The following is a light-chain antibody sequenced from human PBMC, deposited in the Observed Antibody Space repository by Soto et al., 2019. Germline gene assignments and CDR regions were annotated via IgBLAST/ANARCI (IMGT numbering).Light chain of an antibody. V-gene: IGKV1-33*01. CDR1: QDISNY. J-gene: IGKJ4*01. CDR2: DAS. Sequence: DIQMTQSPSSLSASVGDRVTITCQASQDISNYLNWYQQKPGKAPKLLIYDASNLETGVPSRFSGSGSGTDFTFTISSLQPEDIETYYCQQYDNLPLTFGAGTKVEI. CDR3: QQYDNLPLT.